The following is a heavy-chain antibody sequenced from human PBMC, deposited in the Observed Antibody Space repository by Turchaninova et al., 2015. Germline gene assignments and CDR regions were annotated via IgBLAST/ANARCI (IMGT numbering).Heavy chain of an antibody. Sequence: QLQLQESGSGLVKPSQTLSLTCAVSGGSISRGGYSWGWIRQPPGKGLEGLGYMYQSGSTYYNPSLKSRVTISGDRSKNQFSLEVSSVTAADTAIYYCARKTTDDDSFDIWGQGTMVTVSS. CDR3: ARKTTDDDSFDI. CDR1: GGSISRGGYS. D-gene: IGHD4-17*01. CDR2: MYQSGST. V-gene: IGHV4-30-2*01. J-gene: IGHJ3*02.